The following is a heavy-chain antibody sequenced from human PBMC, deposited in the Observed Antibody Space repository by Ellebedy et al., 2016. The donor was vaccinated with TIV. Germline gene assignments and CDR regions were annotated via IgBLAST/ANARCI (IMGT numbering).Heavy chain of an antibody. CDR2: INPNSGGT. CDR3: ARGGITMVRGVSDY. D-gene: IGHD3-10*01. CDR1: GYTFTGYY. V-gene: IGHV1-2*02. J-gene: IGHJ4*02. Sequence: AASVKVSCKASGYTFTGYYMHWVRQAPGQGLEWMGWINPNSGGTNYAQKFQGRVTMTRDTSISTAYMELSRLRSDDTAVYYGARGGITMVRGVSDYWGQGTLVTVSS.